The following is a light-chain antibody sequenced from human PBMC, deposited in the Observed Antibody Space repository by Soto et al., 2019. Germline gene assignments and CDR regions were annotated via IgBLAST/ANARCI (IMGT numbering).Light chain of an antibody. Sequence: EIVMTQSPATLSVSPGERVTLSCRASQSVSNNLAWFQQKPGQAPRLLIYGASTRATGIPARFSGSGSGTEFTLTISSRQSEDFAVYYCQQCNNWPLTFGQGTQVEI. CDR2: GAS. V-gene: IGKV3-15*01. J-gene: IGKJ1*01. CDR3: QQCNNWPLT. CDR1: QSVSNN.